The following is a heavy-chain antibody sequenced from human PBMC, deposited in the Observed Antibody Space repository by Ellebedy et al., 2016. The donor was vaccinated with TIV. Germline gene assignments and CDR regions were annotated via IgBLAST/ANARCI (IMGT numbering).Heavy chain of an antibody. Sequence: GESLKISCAASGFTFSIYSMNWVRQAPGKGLEWVSAISRSNDYIYYADSVKGRFTISRDNAKNSLYLQMNSLRAEDTAVYYCARGALVGATMPFDFWGQGTLVTVSS. CDR1: GFTFSIYS. CDR2: ISRSNDYI. V-gene: IGHV3-21*01. D-gene: IGHD1-26*01. J-gene: IGHJ4*02. CDR3: ARGALVGATMPFDF.